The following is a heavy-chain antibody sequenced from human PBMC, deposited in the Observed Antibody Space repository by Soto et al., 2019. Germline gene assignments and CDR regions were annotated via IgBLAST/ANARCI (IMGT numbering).Heavy chain of an antibody. CDR3: ANFPDYYGSGSCFAY. V-gene: IGHV2-5*02. CDR1: GFSLSTSGVG. Sequence: QITLKESGPTLVKPTQTLTLTCTFSGFSLSTSGVGVGWIRQPPGKALEWLALIYWDDDKRYSPSLKSRLTITKDTSNNQVVLTMPNMDPVDTATYYCANFPDYYGSGSCFAYWGQGTLVTVSS. CDR2: IYWDDDK. D-gene: IGHD3-10*01. J-gene: IGHJ4*02.